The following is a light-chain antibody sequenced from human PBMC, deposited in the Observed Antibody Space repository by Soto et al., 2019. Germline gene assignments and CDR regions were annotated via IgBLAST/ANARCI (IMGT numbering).Light chain of an antibody. J-gene: IGLJ3*02. CDR2: RNN. CDR1: SSNLGTNT. V-gene: IGLV1-47*01. Sequence: QSVLTQPPSVSGTPGQRVTISCSGSSSNLGTNTVNWYQQLPGTAPKVLIYRNNQRPSGVPDRFSGSKSGTSASLAISGLRSEDEADYYCAAWDDSLSGHWVFGGGTKVTVL. CDR3: AAWDDSLSGHWV.